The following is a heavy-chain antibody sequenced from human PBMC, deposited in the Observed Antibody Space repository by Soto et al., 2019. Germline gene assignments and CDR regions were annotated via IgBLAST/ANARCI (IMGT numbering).Heavy chain of an antibody. CDR1: GYTLTELS. CDR2: FDPEDGET. V-gene: IGHV1-24*01. CDR3: ATRVGRAARRDAFDI. J-gene: IGHJ3*02. D-gene: IGHD6-6*01. Sequence: ASVKVSCKVSGYTLTELSMHWVRQAPGKGLEWMGGFDPEDGETIYAQKFQGRVTMTEDTSTDTAYMELGSLRSEDTAVYFCATRVGRAARRDAFDIWGQGTMVTVSS.